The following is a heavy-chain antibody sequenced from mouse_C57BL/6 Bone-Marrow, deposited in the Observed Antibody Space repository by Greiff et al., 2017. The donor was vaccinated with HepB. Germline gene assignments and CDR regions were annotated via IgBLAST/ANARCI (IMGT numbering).Heavy chain of an antibody. D-gene: IGHD1-1*02. J-gene: IGHJ4*01. V-gene: IGHV1-80*01. CDR1: GYVFSSYW. CDR3: ARRVDYYAMDY. CDR2: IYPGDGDT. Sequence: QVQLKQSGAELVKPGASVKISCKASGYVFSSYWMNWVKQRPGKGLEWIGQIYPGDGDTNYNEKFKGKATLTADKSSSTAYMQLSSLTSEDSAVYFCARRVDYYAMDYWGQGTSVTVSS.